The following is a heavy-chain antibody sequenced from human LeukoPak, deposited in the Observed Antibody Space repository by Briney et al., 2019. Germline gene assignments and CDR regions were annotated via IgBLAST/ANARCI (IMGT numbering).Heavy chain of an antibody. J-gene: IGHJ4*02. CDR1: GDTFGSYA. V-gene: IGHV1-69*04. CDR3: ARGFHRLYGSGSYYNPEFDY. CDR2: IIPILGTA. Sequence: ASVKVSCKASGDTFGSYAISWVRQAPGQGLEWMGRIIPILGTANYAQKFPGRVTITADKSTSTAYMELSSLRSEDTAVYYCARGFHRLYGSGSYYNPEFDYWGQGTLVTVSS. D-gene: IGHD3-10*01.